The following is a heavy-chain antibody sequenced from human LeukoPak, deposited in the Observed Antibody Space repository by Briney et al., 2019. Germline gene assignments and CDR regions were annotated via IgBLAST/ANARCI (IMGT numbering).Heavy chain of an antibody. CDR1: GFTFSSYG. V-gene: IGHV3-30*03. Sequence: PGRSLRLSCAASGFTFSSYGMHWVRQAPGKGLEWVAVISYDGSNKYYADSVKGRFTISRDNPKNTLYLQMNSLRAEDTAVYYCARDYGGSSPFDYWGQGTLVTVSS. CDR2: ISYDGSNK. CDR3: ARDYGGSSPFDY. J-gene: IGHJ4*02. D-gene: IGHD4-23*01.